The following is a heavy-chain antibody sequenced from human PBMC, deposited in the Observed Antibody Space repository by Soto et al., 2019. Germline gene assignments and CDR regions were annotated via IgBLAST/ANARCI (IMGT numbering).Heavy chain of an antibody. CDR1: GFTFDDYT. V-gene: IGHV3-43*01. Sequence: GGSLRLSCAASGFTFDDYTMHWVRQAPGKGLEWVSLISWDGGSTYYADSVKGRFTISRDNSKNSLYLQMNSLRTEDTALYYCAKDSLISRTRPGPFDLWGRGTLVTVSS. CDR2: ISWDGGST. CDR3: AKDSLISRTRPGPFDL. J-gene: IGHJ2*01. D-gene: IGHD2-2*01.